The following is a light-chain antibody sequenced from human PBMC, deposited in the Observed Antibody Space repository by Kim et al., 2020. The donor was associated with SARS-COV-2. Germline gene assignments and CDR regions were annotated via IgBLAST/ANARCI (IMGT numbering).Light chain of an antibody. CDR2: GAS. V-gene: IGKV3-15*01. Sequence: EIVMTQSPATLSVSPWERVTLSCRASQSVDSNLAWYQQKPGQAPRLLIYGASTRATDIPARFSGSGSGTEFTLIISSLQSEDFAVYYCQQYSHWPPYTFGQGTKLEIK. CDR3: QQYSHWPPYT. CDR1: QSVDSN. J-gene: IGKJ2*01.